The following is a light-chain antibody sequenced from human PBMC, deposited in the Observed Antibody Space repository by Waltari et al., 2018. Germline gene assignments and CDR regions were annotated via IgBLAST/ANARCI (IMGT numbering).Light chain of an antibody. CDR2: VNSDGSH. CDR1: SGHSSNI. V-gene: IGLV4-69*01. CDR3: ETGGHGTWV. J-gene: IGLJ3*02. Sequence: TCTLSSGHSSNIIAWLQQQPGKGPRYLMQVNSDGSHRKGDEIPDRFSGSSSGAERYLTISSLQSEDEADYYCETGGHGTWVFGGGTKLTVL.